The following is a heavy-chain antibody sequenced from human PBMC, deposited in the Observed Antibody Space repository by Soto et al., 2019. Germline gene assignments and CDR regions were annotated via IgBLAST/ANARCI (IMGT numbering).Heavy chain of an antibody. J-gene: IGHJ4*02. D-gene: IGHD2-15*01. V-gene: IGHV1-69*12. Sequence: QVQLVQSGAEVKKPGSSVKVSCKASGGTFSSYAISWVRQAPGQGLEWVGGIIPIFGTANYAQKFQGRVTNTADEHTSTAYMELRSVRSDATAVYYCARESRCCSGGSCYFLPGIDYWGQGTLVTVSS. CDR3: ARESRCCSGGSCYFLPGIDY. CDR2: IIPIFGTA. CDR1: GGTFSSYA.